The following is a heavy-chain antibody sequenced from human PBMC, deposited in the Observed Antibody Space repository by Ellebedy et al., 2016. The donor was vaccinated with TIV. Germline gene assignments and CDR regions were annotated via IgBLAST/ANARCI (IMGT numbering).Heavy chain of an antibody. CDR2: ISWNSGSI. Sequence: PGGSLRLSCAASGFTFDDYAMHWVLQAPGKGLECVSGISWNSGSIGYADSVKGRFTISRDNAKNSLYLQMNSLRAEDTALYYCAKAFCSSTSCYPDYWGQGTLVTVSS. CDR1: GFTFDDYA. CDR3: AKAFCSSTSCYPDY. V-gene: IGHV3-9*01. D-gene: IGHD2-2*01. J-gene: IGHJ4*02.